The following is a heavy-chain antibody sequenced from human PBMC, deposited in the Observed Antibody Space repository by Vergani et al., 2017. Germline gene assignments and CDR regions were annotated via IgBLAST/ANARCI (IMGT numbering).Heavy chain of an antibody. CDR2: IYYSGST. J-gene: IGHJ4*02. V-gene: IGHV4-59*08. D-gene: IGHD5-18*01. CDR3: ARISYSYGFFDY. Sequence: QVQLQESGPGLVQPSETLSLTCTVSGGSISSYYWSWIRQPPGKGLEWIGYIYYSGSTNYNPSLKSRVTISVDTSKNQFSLKLSSVTAADTAVYYCARISYSYGFFDYWGQGTLVTVSS. CDR1: GGSISSYY.